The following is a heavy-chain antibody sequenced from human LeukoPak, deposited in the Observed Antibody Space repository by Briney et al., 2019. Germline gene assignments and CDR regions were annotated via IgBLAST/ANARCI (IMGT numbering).Heavy chain of an antibody. CDR2: IWYDGSNK. Sequence: QTGGSLRLSCAASGFTFSSYGMHWVRQAPGKGLEWVAVIWYDGSNKYYADSVKSRFTISRDNSKNTLYLQMNSLRAEDTAVYYCARDRMGLTSLGRSALDSWGQGILVIVSS. CDR3: ARDRMGLTSLGRSALDS. D-gene: IGHD4/OR15-4a*01. CDR1: GFTFSSYG. V-gene: IGHV3-33*01. J-gene: IGHJ4*02.